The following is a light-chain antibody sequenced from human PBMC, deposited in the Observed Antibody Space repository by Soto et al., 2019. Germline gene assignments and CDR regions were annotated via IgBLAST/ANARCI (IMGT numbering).Light chain of an antibody. J-gene: IGLJ2*01. CDR3: SSYISSSTFVV. CDR1: SSDVGGYNY. Sequence: QSALTQPRSVSGSPGQSVTISCTGTSSDVGGYNYVSWHQQHPGKAPKVIITVVSNRPSGVSNRFSGSKSGNTASLTISGLQAEDEADYYCSSYISSSTFVVFGGGTKLTVL. CDR2: VVS. V-gene: IGLV2-14*01.